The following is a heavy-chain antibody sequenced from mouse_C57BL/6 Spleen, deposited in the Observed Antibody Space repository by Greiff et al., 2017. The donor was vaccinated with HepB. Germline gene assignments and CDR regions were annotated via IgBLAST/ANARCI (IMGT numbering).Heavy chain of an antibody. CDR1: GYTFTSYW. J-gene: IGHJ2*01. V-gene: IGHV1-69*01. D-gene: IGHD2-5*01. CDR3: ARSYSNYDYFDY. CDR2: IDPSDSYT. Sequence: QVQLQQPGAELVMPGASVKLSCKASGYTFTSYWMHWVKQRPGQGLEWIGEIDPSDSYTNYNQKFKGKSTLTVDTSSSTAYMQLSSLTSEDSAVYYCARSYSNYDYFDYWGQGTTLTVSS.